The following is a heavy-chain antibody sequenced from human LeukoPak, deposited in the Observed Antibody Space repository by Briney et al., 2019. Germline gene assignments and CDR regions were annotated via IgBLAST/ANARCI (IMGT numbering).Heavy chain of an antibody. V-gene: IGHV1-24*01. J-gene: IGHJ4*02. CDR3: ATGPLYRSNWNYVLKS. CDR1: GYTLTELS. CDR2: FDPEDGET. D-gene: IGHD1-7*01. Sequence: ASVKVSCKVSGYTLTELSMHWVRQAPGKGLEWMGGFDPEDGETIYAQKFQGRVTMTEDTSTGTAYMELSSLRSEDTAVYYCATGPLYRSNWNYVLKSWGQGTLVTVSS.